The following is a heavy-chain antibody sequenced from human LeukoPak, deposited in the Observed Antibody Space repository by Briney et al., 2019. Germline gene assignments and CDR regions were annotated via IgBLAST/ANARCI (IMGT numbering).Heavy chain of an antibody. CDR1: VYTFTENY. D-gene: IGHD6-13*01. J-gene: IGHJ4*02. V-gene: IGHV1-2*02. CDR3: ARGFGSSWFDY. CDR2: INTGGGGT. Sequence: GASVKVSCQASVYTFTENYLHGLRQPPGHGLAWVAWINTGGGGTNYAQKFQGRLTMTRDTSISTAYMELSSLRSDDTAVYYCARGFGSSWFDYWGQGTLVTVPS.